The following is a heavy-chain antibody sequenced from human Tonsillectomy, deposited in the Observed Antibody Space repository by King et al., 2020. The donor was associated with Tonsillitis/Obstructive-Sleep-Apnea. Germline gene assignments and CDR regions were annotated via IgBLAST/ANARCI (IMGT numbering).Heavy chain of an antibody. J-gene: IGHJ5*02. CDR1: GYTFISYG. D-gene: IGHD2-2*01. CDR3: ARDSLGYCTSASCLYWFDP. CDR2: ISTYNGNT. Sequence: QLVQSEAEVKKPGASVKVACRASGYTFISYGINWVRQAPGQGLEWMGWISTYNGNTIYAQKFQGRVTMTTDTSTSTAYMELRSLRSDDTAVYYCARDSLGYCTSASCLYWFDPWGQGTLVTVSS. V-gene: IGHV1-18*01.